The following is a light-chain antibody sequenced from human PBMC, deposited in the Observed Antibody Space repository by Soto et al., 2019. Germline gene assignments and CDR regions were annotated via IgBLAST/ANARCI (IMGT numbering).Light chain of an antibody. CDR2: AAS. CDR3: QQLNSYPLT. V-gene: IGKV1-9*01. Sequence: IQLTQSPSSLSASVGDRVTITCRASQGISSYLAWYQQKPGKAPKLLIYAASTLQSGVPSRFSGSGSGTDFTLTNSSLQPEDFATYYCQQLNSYPLTFGQGTKVEIK. CDR1: QGISSY. J-gene: IGKJ1*01.